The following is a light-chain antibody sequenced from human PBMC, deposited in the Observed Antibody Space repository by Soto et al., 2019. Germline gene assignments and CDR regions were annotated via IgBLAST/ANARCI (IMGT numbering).Light chain of an antibody. CDR3: QQYYSTPT. CDR1: QTISRY. V-gene: IGKV1-39*01. CDR2: TTS. J-gene: IGKJ5*01. Sequence: DIQMTQSPSSLSASVGDRVTITCRASQTISRYLNWYQQQPGKAPKLLIDTTSTLQSGVPSRFSGSGSGTDFTLTISSLQPEDFATYYCQQYYSTPTFGQGTRLEIK.